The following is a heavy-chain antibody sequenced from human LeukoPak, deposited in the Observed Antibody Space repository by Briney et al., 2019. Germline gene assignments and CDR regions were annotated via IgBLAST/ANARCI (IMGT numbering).Heavy chain of an antibody. J-gene: IGHJ6*02. CDR3: ARDPLSSTWSPYYFTLDA. D-gene: IGHD6-13*01. CDR1: GYTFTSYS. Sequence: ASVKVSCKASGYTFTSYSIDWVRQAPGQGLEWMGRINPYDGTTISAQDLQGRVTMTTDTSTTTAYMELTRLRSDDTAVYYCARDPLSSTWSPYYFTLDAWGQGTTVIVSS. V-gene: IGHV1-18*01. CDR2: INPYDGTT.